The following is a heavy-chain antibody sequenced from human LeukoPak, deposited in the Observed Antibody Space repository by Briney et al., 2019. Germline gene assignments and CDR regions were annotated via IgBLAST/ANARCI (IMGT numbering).Heavy chain of an antibody. CDR3: ARTHIAARPLYYYYMDV. V-gene: IGHV1-69*13. CDR2: IIPIFGTA. Sequence: GASVKVSCKASGGTFSSYAISWVRQAPGQGLEWMGGIIPIFGTANYAQKFQGRVTITADEATSTAYMELSSLRSEDTAVYYCARTHIAARPLYYYYMDVWGKGTTVTVSS. J-gene: IGHJ6*03. D-gene: IGHD6-6*01. CDR1: GGTFSSYA.